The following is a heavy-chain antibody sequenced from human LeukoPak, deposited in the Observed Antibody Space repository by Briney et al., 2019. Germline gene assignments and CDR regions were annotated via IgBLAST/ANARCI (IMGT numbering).Heavy chain of an antibody. CDR1: GGSITSYY. CDR3: ASLYCSGGSCYFDY. J-gene: IGHJ4*02. V-gene: IGHV4-59*01. CDR2: IYYSGST. D-gene: IGHD2-15*01. Sequence: SETLSLTCTVSGGSITSYYWSWIRQPPGKGLEWIGYIYYSGSTNYNPSLKSRVTISVDTSKNQFSLKLSSVTAADTAVYYCASLYCSGGSCYFDYWGQATLVTVSS.